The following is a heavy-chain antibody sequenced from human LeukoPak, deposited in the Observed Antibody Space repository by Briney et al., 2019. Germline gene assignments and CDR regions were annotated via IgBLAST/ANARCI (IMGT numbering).Heavy chain of an antibody. V-gene: IGHV3-23*01. J-gene: IGHJ4*02. D-gene: IGHD3-10*01. Sequence: GGSLRLSCAASGFTFSSYAMSWVRQAPGKGLEWVSAISGSGGSTYYADSVKGRFTISRDNSKNTLYLQMNSLRAEDTTVYYCAKDLGYYYGSGSHLKYWGQGTLVTVSS. CDR3: AKDLGYYYGSGSHLKY. CDR2: ISGSGGST. CDR1: GFTFSSYA.